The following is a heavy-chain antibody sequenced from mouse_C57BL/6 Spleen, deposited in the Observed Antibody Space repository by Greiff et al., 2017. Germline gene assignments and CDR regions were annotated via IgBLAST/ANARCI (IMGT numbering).Heavy chain of an antibody. CDR2: INPNNGGT. CDR3: ARPRSYSYYFDY. CDR1: GYTFTDYY. D-gene: IGHD1-1*01. J-gene: IGHJ2*01. V-gene: IGHV1-26*01. Sequence: EVQLQQSGPELVKPGASVKISCKASGYTFTDYYMNWVKQSHGKSLEWIGDINPNNGGTSYNQKFKGKATLTVDKSSSTAYMELRSLTSEDSAVYYCARPRSYSYYFDYWGQGTTLTVSS.